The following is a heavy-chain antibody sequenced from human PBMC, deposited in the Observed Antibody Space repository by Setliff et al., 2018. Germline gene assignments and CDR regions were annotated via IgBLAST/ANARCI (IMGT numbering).Heavy chain of an antibody. CDR2: ISHSGST. J-gene: IGHJ4*02. Sequence: SETLSLTCTVSGYSISSGHYWGWIRQPPGKGLEWIGSISHSGSTYYNPSLRSRVTISLDTSKNQFSPKLNSVTAADMAVYYCARSFSRREKFLLDYWGQGALVTVSS. CDR3: ARSFSRREKFLLDY. V-gene: IGHV4-38-2*02. CDR1: GYSISSGHY.